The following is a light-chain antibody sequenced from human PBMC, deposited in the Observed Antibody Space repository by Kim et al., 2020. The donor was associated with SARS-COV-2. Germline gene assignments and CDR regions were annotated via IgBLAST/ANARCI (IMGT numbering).Light chain of an antibody. CDR3: SAWDSSLSGWV. V-gene: IGLV10-54*04. CDR1: NNDVGFQG. CDR2: RDS. Sequence: TATPACTGNNNDVGFQGAVSLRHDQGRPPKLLSFRDSNRPSGISERFSASRSGNTGSLTITGLQPEEEGDYYCSAWDSSLSGWVVGGGTKVTVL. J-gene: IGLJ3*02.